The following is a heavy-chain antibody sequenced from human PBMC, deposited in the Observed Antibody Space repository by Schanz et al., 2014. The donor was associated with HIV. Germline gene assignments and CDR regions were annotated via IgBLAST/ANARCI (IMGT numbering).Heavy chain of an antibody. J-gene: IGHJ4*02. CDR1: GGTFNIYT. V-gene: IGHV1-69*06. D-gene: IGHD2-21*02. Sequence: QVQLVQSGAEVKKPGSSVKVSCKASGGTFNIYTISWVRQAPGQGLEWMGGIIPLFGTSNYAQKFQGRVTITADKSTSTVYMDLSSLRSEDTAGYYCARTYTGDWSTGADWGQGTLVTVSS. CDR2: IIPLFGTS. CDR3: ARTYTGDWSTGAD.